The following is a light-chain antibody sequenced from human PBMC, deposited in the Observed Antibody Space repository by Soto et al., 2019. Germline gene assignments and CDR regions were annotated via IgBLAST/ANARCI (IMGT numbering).Light chain of an antibody. CDR2: DDS. CDR1: NSGSKS. Sequence: SYELTQPPSVSVAPGQTARITCGGNNSGSKSVHWYQQKPGQAPVLVVYDDSDRPSGIPERFSGSNSGNTATLTISRVEAGDEDDYYCQVWDSSSDPYVVFGGGTKVTVL. V-gene: IGLV3-21*02. J-gene: IGLJ2*01. CDR3: QVWDSSSDPYVV.